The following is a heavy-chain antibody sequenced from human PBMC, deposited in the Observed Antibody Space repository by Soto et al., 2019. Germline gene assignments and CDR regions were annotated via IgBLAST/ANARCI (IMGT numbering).Heavy chain of an antibody. V-gene: IGHV3-23*01. J-gene: IGHJ6*02. CDR3: AKDQGYYYYYGMDV. CDR2: ISGSGGST. Sequence: EVQLLESGGGLVQPGGSLRLSCAASGFTFSSYAMSWVRQAPGKGLEWVSAISGSGGSTYYADSVKGRFTITRDNSKNTLYLQMNSLRAEDTAVYYCAKDQGYYYYYGMDVWGQGTTVTVSS. CDR1: GFTFSSYA.